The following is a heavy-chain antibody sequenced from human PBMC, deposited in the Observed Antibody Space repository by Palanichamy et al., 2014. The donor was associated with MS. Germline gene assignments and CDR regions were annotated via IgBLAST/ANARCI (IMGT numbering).Heavy chain of an antibody. CDR1: GFTVSGKY. J-gene: IGHJ5*02. Sequence: EVQVVESGGGLIQPGGSLGVSCAVSGFTVSGKYMSWVRQAPGKGLEWVSVIYGGGSTYYADSVKGRFTISRDISKNTLYLEMNSLRVEDTAVYYCANSAWEGGAWGQGILVIVSS. V-gene: IGHV3-53*01. CDR2: IYGGGST. D-gene: IGHD1-26*01. CDR3: ANSAWEGGA.